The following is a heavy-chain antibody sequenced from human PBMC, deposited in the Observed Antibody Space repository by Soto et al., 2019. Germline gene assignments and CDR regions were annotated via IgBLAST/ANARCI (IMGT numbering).Heavy chain of an antibody. J-gene: IGHJ6*02. CDR1: GGSISSSSYY. CDR2: IYYSGST. V-gene: IGHV4-39*01. CDR3: ARKVYYYGMDV. Sequence: QLQLQESGPGLVKPSETLSLTCTVSGGSISSSSYYWGWIRQPPGKGLEWIGSIYYSGSTYYNPSLKSRVTISVDTSKNQFSLKLSSVTAADTAVYYCARKVYYYGMDVWGQGTTVTVSS.